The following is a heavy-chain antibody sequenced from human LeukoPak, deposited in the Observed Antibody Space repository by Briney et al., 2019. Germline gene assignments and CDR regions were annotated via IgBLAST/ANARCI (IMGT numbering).Heavy chain of an antibody. CDR2: ITGDGGGA. Sequence: GGSLRLSCAASGFTFSSYWMHWVRQAPGKGLVWVSRITGDGGGANYADSVKGRFTISRDNAKNTLYLQMNSLRAEDTAVYYCARFAVTTAGDYWGKGTLVTVSS. CDR1: GFTFSSYW. J-gene: IGHJ4*02. CDR3: ARFAVTTAGDY. V-gene: IGHV3-74*01. D-gene: IGHD1-1*01.